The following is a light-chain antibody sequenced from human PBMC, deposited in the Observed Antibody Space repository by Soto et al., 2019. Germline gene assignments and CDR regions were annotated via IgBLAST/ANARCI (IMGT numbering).Light chain of an antibody. CDR3: QVWDSSSDHVV. Sequence: SYELTQPPSVSVAPGKTATITCGGNNLGSKNVHWYQQRPGQAPVMVIYYDSDRPSGIPERFSGSNSGNTATLIITRVEAGDEAEYQCQVWDSSSDHVVFGGGTKLTVL. CDR1: NLGSKN. V-gene: IGLV3-21*04. J-gene: IGLJ2*01. CDR2: YDS.